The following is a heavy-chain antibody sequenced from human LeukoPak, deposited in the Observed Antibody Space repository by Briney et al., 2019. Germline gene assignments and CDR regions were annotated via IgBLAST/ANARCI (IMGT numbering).Heavy chain of an antibody. CDR3: ARADSVPAGDYHYWYMDV. V-gene: IGHV1-2*02. D-gene: IGHD2-2*01. CDR2: IKPNSGDT. CDR1: GFTLTDY. Sequence: ASVKVSCKASGFTLTDYIHWVRQDPRQGLQWMGWIKPNSGDTDYAQKFQGRVTMTRDTSISTVYMELSSLRSDNTAVYYCARADSVPAGDYHYWYMDVWGKGTTVTVSS. J-gene: IGHJ6*03.